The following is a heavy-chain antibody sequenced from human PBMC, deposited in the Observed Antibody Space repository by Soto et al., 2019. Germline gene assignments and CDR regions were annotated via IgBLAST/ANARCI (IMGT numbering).Heavy chain of an antibody. CDR1: GYTLTSYC. CDR3: ARELELLRFDP. CDR2: ISAYNGNT. D-gene: IGHD1-7*01. Sequence: ASVKVSCKASGYTLTSYCSSWVRQAPGQGLEWMGWISAYNGNTNYAQKLQGRVTMITDTSTSTAYMGLRSLRSDDTAVYYCARELELLRFDPWGQGTLVTVS. J-gene: IGHJ5*02. V-gene: IGHV1-18*04.